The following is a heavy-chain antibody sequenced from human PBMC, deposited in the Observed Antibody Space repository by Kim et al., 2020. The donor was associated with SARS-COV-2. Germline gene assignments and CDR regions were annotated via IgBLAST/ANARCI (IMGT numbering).Heavy chain of an antibody. D-gene: IGHD5-12*01. V-gene: IGHV1-3*01. Sequence: QRFQGRVTITRDTSASTAYMELSSLRYEDTAVYYCARADDSGYDSYYFDYWGQGTLVTVSS. J-gene: IGHJ4*02. CDR3: ARADDSGYDSYYFDY.